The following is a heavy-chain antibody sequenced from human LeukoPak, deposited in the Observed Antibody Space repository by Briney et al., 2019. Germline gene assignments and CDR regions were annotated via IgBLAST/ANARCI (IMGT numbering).Heavy chain of an antibody. Sequence: GGSLRLSCAASGFTFSAHSMTWVRQAPGKGLEWVSGVSASGDATFYADSVKGRFTISRDNSKNTVDLQMNSLRAEDTAVYYCTKWSGYGDSWGQGTLVTVSS. D-gene: IGHD5-12*01. CDR1: GFTFSAHS. CDR3: TKWSGYGDS. V-gene: IGHV3-23*01. J-gene: IGHJ4*02. CDR2: VSASGDAT.